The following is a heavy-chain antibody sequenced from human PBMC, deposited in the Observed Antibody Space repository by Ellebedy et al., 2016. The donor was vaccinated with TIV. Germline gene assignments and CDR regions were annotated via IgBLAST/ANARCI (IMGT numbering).Heavy chain of an antibody. CDR1: GYTFTGYY. J-gene: IGHJ6*02. Sequence: ASVKVSXXASGYTFTGYYMHWVRQAPGQGLEWMGWINPNSGGTNYAQKFQGRVTMTRDTSISTAYMELSRLRSDDTAVYYCARSSTSFYYYYGMDVWGQGTTVTVSS. CDR2: INPNSGGT. V-gene: IGHV1-2*02. CDR3: ARSSTSFYYYYGMDV. D-gene: IGHD2-2*01.